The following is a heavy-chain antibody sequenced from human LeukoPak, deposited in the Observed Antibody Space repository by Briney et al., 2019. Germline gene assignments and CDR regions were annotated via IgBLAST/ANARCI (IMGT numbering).Heavy chain of an antibody. CDR2: INAGNGNT. Sequence: ASVKVSCKASGYTFTSYAMHWVRQAPGQRLEWMGWINAGNGNTKYSQKFQGRVTITRDTSASTAYMELSSLRSEDTAVYYCARGRGMVREPEADYWGQGTLVTVSS. CDR1: GYTFTSYA. J-gene: IGHJ4*02. CDR3: ARGRGMVREPEADY. D-gene: IGHD3-10*01. V-gene: IGHV1-3*01.